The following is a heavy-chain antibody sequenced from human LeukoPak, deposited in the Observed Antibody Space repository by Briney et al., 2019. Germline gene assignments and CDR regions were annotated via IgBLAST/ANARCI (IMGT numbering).Heavy chain of an antibody. CDR1: GFTFSDYY. Sequence: PVGSLRLSCAASGFTFSDYYMSWIRQAPGEGLEWVSYISSSGSTIYYADSVKGRFTISRDNAKNSLYLQMNSLRAEDTAVYYCAARITIFGVEFWGQGTLVTVSS. J-gene: IGHJ4*02. V-gene: IGHV3-11*04. CDR3: AARITIFGVEF. D-gene: IGHD3-3*01. CDR2: ISSSGSTI.